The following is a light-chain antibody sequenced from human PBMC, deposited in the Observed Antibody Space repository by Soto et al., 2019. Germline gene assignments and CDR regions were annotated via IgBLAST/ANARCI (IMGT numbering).Light chain of an antibody. CDR1: QSVSSSY. V-gene: IGKV3-20*01. J-gene: IGKJ5*01. CDR3: QQYGSSPRLT. Sequence: EIVLTQSPGTLSLSPGERATLSCRASQSVSSSYLAWYQQKPGQAPRLLIYGASSRATGIPDRFSGSGSGTDFTLTISRLEPEAFAVYYCQQYGSSPRLTFGQGTRLEIK. CDR2: GAS.